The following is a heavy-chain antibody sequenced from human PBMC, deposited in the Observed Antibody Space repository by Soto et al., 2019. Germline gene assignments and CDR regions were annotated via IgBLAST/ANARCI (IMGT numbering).Heavy chain of an antibody. CDR1: GFTFDEYA. V-gene: IGHV3-9*01. CDR2: ISWNSGSI. Sequence: EVQLVESGGGLVQPGRSLRLSCAASGFTFDEYAMHWVRQAPGKGLEWVSGISWNSGSIGYADSVKGRFTISRDNDKNSLYLQMNSLRAEDTALYYCAKDIGSIVATINYCGMDVWGEGTKVTVSS. CDR3: AKDIGSIVATINYCGMDV. J-gene: IGHJ6*04. D-gene: IGHD5-12*01.